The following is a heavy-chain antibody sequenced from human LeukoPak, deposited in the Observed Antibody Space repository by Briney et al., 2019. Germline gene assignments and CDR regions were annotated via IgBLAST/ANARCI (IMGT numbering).Heavy chain of an antibody. Sequence: SETLSLTCAVYGGSFSGYYWSWIRQPPGKGLEWLGEIRQGGSNNCNPFLESRVTISLNTSKNQFSLKLSSVTAADTAVYYCARCASRPVDDDYWGQGTLVTVSS. V-gene: IGHV4-34*01. J-gene: IGHJ4*02. CDR1: GGSFSGYY. D-gene: IGHD5-12*01. CDR3: ARCASRPVDDDY. CDR2: IRQGGSN.